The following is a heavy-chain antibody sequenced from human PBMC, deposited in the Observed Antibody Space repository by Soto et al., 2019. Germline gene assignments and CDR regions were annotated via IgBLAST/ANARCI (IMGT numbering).Heavy chain of an antibody. V-gene: IGHV3-21*06. Sequence: EVQLVESGGGLVKPGGSLRLSCAASGFIFSSYSMNWVRQAPGKGLEWVSSISPRSDYIYFADSMRGRFTISRDNAQNSLDPHMNNLRAEDTAVYHCARVSGTLERYSDLDYWGQGTLVTVSS. J-gene: IGHJ4*02. D-gene: IGHD3-10*01. CDR3: ARVSGTLERYSDLDY. CDR1: GFIFSSYS. CDR2: ISPRSDYI.